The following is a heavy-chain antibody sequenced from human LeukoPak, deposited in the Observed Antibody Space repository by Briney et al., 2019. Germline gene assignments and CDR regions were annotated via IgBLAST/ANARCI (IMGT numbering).Heavy chain of an antibody. J-gene: IGHJ4*02. Sequence: ASVKVSCKASGGTFSSYAIGWVRQAPGQGLEWMGGIIPIFGTANYARKFQGRVTITADKSTSTAYMELSSLRSEDTAVHYCARAQARSLRLYFDYWGQGTLVTVSS. D-gene: IGHD5-12*01. CDR1: GGTFSSYA. V-gene: IGHV1-69*06. CDR2: IIPIFGTA. CDR3: ARAQARSLRLYFDY.